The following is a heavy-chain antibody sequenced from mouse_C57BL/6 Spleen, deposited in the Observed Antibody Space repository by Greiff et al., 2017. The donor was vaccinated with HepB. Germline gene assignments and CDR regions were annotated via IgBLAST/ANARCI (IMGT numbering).Heavy chain of an antibody. V-gene: IGHV1-55*01. Sequence: QVQLQQPGAELVKPGASVKMSCKASGYTFTSYWITWVKQRPGQGLEWVGDIYSGSGSTNNNEKFKSKATLTVDTSSSTAYIQLSSLTSEDSAVYYCARSDYYGSLPFDYWGQGTTLTVSS. CDR1: GYTFTSYW. D-gene: IGHD1-1*01. J-gene: IGHJ2*01. CDR2: IYSGSGST. CDR3: ARSDYYGSLPFDY.